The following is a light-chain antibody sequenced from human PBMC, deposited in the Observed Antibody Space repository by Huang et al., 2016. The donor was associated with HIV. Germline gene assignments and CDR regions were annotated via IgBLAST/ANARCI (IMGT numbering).Light chain of an antibody. CDR1: QAIDKY. Sequence: DIQMTQFPTSLSASVEDRVTITCRAGQAIDKYLNWYQQKSGRAPRLLIYGESKLQSEVPSRFSGRASGTHFSLTINSLQPDDSAIYYCQQSYRTPRTFGQGTNLEI. J-gene: IGKJ2*01. V-gene: IGKV1-39*01. CDR3: QQSYRTPRT. CDR2: GES.